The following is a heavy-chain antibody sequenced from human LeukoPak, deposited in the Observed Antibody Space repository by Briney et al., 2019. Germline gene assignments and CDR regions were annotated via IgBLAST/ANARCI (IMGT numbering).Heavy chain of an antibody. CDR3: ATEYRTIQDDAFDI. CDR2: IYYSGNT. V-gene: IGHV4-59*05. CDR1: GGSISSYY. D-gene: IGHD6-6*01. Sequence: SETLSLTCTVSGGSISSYYWSWIRQPAGKGLEWIGSIYYSGNTYYNPSLKSRVTISVDTSKNQFSLKLSSVTAADTAVYYCATEYRTIQDDAFDIWGQGTMVTVSS. J-gene: IGHJ3*02.